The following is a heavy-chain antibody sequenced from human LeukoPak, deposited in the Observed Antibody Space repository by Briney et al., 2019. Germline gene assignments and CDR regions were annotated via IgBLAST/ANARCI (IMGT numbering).Heavy chain of an antibody. D-gene: IGHD6-13*01. CDR2: INHTGST. Sequence: PSETLSLTCAVYGGSFSGDYWSWIRQPPGKGLECIGEINHTGSTNCKPSLKSRLTISVDTSKNHFSLKLSSVTAADTAVFHCARPRIYQQLVHASDIWGQGTMVTVSS. CDR3: ARPRIYQQLVHASDI. V-gene: IGHV4-34*01. J-gene: IGHJ3*02. CDR1: GGSFSGDY.